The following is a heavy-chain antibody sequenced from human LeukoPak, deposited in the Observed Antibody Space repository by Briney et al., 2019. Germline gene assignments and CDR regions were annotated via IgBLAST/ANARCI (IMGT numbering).Heavy chain of an antibody. CDR1: GFTFSSYS. CDR3: ARWEISGSSDY. CDR2: ISSSSSTI. D-gene: IGHD1-26*01. J-gene: IGHJ4*02. V-gene: IGHV3-48*01. Sequence: GGSLRLSCAASGFTFSSYSMNWVRQAPGKGLDWVSCISSSSSTIYYADSVKGRFTISRDNAKNSLYLQMNSLRAEDTALYYCARWEISGSSDYWGQGTLVTVSS.